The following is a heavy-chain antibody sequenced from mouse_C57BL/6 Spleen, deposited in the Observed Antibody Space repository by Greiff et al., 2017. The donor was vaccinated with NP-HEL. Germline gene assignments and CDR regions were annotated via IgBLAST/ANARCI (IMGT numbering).Heavy chain of an antibody. CDR3: ARSEGFAY. CDR2: IDPEDGKT. J-gene: IGHJ3*01. CDR1: GFNIKDYY. V-gene: IGHV14-2*01. Sequence: IQLQQSGAELVKPGASVKLSCTASGFNIKDYYMHWVKQRTVQGLEWIGRIDPEDGKTNDAAKFKGKATITADKSSTTADLQLSSLASEDTAVYYYARSEGFAYWGQVTLVTV.